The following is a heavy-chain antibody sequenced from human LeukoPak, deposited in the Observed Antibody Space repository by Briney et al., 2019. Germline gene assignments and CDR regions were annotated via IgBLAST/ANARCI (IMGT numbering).Heavy chain of an antibody. J-gene: IGHJ5*02. CDR2: ISYDGSNQ. D-gene: IGHD4-17*01. CDR3: AKAHTVTTLYWFDP. CDR1: GFTFSSYG. Sequence: GGSLRLSCAASGFTFSSYGMHWVRQAPGKGLEWVAVISYDGSNQNYADSVKGRFTISRDNSKNTLYLQMNSLRGADTAVYYCAKAHTVTTLYWFDPWGQGTLVTVSS. V-gene: IGHV3-30*18.